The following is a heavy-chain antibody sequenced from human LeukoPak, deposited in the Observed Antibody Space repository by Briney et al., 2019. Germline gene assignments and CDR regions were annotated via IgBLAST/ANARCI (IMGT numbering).Heavy chain of an antibody. J-gene: IGHJ4*02. D-gene: IGHD2-8*01. Sequence: PGGSLRLSCAASGFTFSSYSMHWVRQAPGKGLEWVAVISYDGSNKYYADSVKGRFTISRDNSKNTLYLQMNSLRADDTALYYCARERALSHWGQGTLVIVSS. CDR2: ISYDGSNK. V-gene: IGHV3-30-3*01. CDR1: GFTFSSYS. CDR3: ARERALSH.